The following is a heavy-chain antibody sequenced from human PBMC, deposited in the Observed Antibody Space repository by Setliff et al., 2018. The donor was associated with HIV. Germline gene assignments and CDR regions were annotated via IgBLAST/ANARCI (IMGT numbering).Heavy chain of an antibody. CDR2: ISPDNANT. V-gene: IGHV1-2*02. CDR3: ARQLSNSLDH. CDR1: GYTFTDYF. Sequence: ASVKVSCKSSGYTFTDYFMHWVRRAPGQGLEWMGWISPDNANTRISQKFRGSVTMTRDRSINTAYMEFTGLTSDDTAVYFCARQLSNSLDHWGQGTPVTVSS. J-gene: IGHJ4*02. D-gene: IGHD1-1*01.